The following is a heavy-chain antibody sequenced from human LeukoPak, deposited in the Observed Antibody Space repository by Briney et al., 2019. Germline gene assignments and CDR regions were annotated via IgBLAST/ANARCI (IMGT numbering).Heavy chain of an antibody. CDR3: VKDSKSSGWYVPPNFDY. J-gene: IGHJ4*02. D-gene: IGHD6-19*01. V-gene: IGHV3-64D*09. Sequence: PGGSLRLSCAASGFTFHDYGMSWVRQAPGKGLEYVSSVSSNVYSTHYADSVKGRFAISRDNSKNTLYLQMSSLRTEDTAVYYCVKDSKSSGWYVPPNFDYWGQGTLVTVSS. CDR1: GFTFHDYG. CDR2: VSSNVYST.